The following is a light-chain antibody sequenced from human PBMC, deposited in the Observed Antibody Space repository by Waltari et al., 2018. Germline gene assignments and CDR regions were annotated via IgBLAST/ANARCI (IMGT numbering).Light chain of an antibody. CDR3: CSYAGSSTLV. CDR1: SSDVGRYKL. J-gene: IGLJ2*01. CDR2: EGS. V-gene: IGLV2-23*01. Sequence: QSALTQPASVSGPPGPPITISCPGSSSDVGRYKLVSWYQQPPGKAPKPMIYEGSKRPSGVSNRFSGSKSGNTASLTISGLQAEDEADYYCCSYAGSSTLVFGGGTKLTVL.